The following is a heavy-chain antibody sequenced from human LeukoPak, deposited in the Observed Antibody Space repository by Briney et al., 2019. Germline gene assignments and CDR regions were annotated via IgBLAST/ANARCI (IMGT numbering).Heavy chain of an antibody. J-gene: IGHJ4*02. CDR1: GFTFSSCG. CDR2: IGPTGTDR. Sequence: KPGGSLRLSCAASGFTFSSCGFNGVRQAPGKGLDWVSSIGPTGTDRYYEDSVRGRLTISRDNAKNSMYLQMDSLRDEDTAVYYCATETIGRHYDYWGQGTLLTVSS. CDR3: ATETIGRHYDY. D-gene: IGHD1-14*01. V-gene: IGHV3-21*01.